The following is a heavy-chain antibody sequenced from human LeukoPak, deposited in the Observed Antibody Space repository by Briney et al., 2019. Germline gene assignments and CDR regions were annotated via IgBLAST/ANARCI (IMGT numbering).Heavy chain of an antibody. CDR2: IYPGDSDT. Sequence: GESLKISCNGSGYSFTSYWIGWVRQMPGKGLEWMGIIYPGDSDTRNSPSFQGQVTISADKSISTAYLQWSSLKASDTAMYYCARTDCSSTSCYVDYWGQGTLVTVSS. V-gene: IGHV5-51*01. CDR1: GYSFTSYW. D-gene: IGHD2-2*01. J-gene: IGHJ4*02. CDR3: ARTDCSSTSCYVDY.